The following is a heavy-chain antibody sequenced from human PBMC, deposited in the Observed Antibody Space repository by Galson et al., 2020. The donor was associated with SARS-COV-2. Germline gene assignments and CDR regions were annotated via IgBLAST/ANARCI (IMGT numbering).Heavy chain of an antibody. V-gene: IGHV4-61*02. J-gene: IGHJ5*02. Sequence: SETLSLTCTVSGGSISSGSYYWSWIRQPAGKGLEWIGRIYTSGRNTNYNPSLKSRVTISVDTSKNQFSLMLISVTAADTAVYYCARDWPGFDPWGQGTLVTVSS. CDR1: GGSISSGSYY. CDR2: IYTSGRNT. CDR3: ARDWPGFDP.